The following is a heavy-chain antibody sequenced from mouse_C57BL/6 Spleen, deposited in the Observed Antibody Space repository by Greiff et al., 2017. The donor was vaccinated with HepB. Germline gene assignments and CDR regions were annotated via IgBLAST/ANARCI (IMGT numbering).Heavy chain of an antibody. J-gene: IGHJ4*01. CDR3: ARDAPYGSSYGYAMDY. CDR2: INYDGSST. Sequence: EVMLVESEGGLVQPGSSMKLSCTASGFTFSDYYMAWVRQVPEKGLEWVANINYDGSSTYYLDSLKSRFIISRDNAKNILYLQMSSLKSEDTATYYCARDAPYGSSYGYAMDYWGQGTSVTVSS. V-gene: IGHV5-16*01. CDR1: GFTFSDYY. D-gene: IGHD1-1*01.